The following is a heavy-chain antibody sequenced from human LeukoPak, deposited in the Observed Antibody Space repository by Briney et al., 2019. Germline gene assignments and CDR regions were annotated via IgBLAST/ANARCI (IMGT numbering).Heavy chain of an antibody. CDR2: IYYSGIT. V-gene: IGHV4-39*01. J-gene: IGHJ4*02. CDR1: GGSISSSNYY. Sequence: SETLSLTCTVSGGSISSSNYYWGWIRQPPGKGLEWIGSIYYSGITYYNPSLKSRVTISVDTSNNQFSLKLSPVTAADTAMYYCARLLIYCSSTSCHFDYWGQGTLVTVSS. CDR3: ARLLIYCSSTSCHFDY. D-gene: IGHD2-2*01.